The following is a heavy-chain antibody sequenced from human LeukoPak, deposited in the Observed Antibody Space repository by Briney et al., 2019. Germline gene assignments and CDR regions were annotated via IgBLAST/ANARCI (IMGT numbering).Heavy chain of an antibody. D-gene: IGHD1-26*01. Sequence: HGESLKISCKGSGYSFTSYWIGWVRQMPGKGLGWMGIIYPGDSDTRYSPSFQGQVTISADKSISTAYLQWSSLKASDTAMYYCATLPATARATLDYWGQGTLVTVSS. CDR2: IYPGDSDT. V-gene: IGHV5-51*01. CDR1: GYSFTSYW. CDR3: ATLPATARATLDY. J-gene: IGHJ4*02.